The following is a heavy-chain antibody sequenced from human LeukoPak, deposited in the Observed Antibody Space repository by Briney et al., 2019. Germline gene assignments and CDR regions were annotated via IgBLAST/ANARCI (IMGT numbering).Heavy chain of an antibody. Sequence: GGSLRLSCAASGFTFNTYGMSWVRQGPGEGLEWVSAISDNGLSTYTADSVKGRFTISRDNSKNTMYLKMNSLRAEDTAVYFCVKGRDVYNSWYFDIWGRGTLVTVSS. D-gene: IGHD5-24*01. CDR2: ISDNGLST. V-gene: IGHV3-23*01. J-gene: IGHJ2*01. CDR1: GFTFNTYG. CDR3: VKGRDVYNSWYFDI.